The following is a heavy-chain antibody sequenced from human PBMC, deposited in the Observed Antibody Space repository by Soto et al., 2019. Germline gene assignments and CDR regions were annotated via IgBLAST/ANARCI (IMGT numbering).Heavy chain of an antibody. D-gene: IGHD3-10*01. J-gene: IGHJ6*03. V-gene: IGHV4-34*02. CDR1: GGSFSGYQ. CDR2: INDSGDI. CDR3: ARGLILWFGELSRRGGYYYYMDV. Sequence: QVQLQQWGAGLLKPSETLSLTCAVYGGSFSGYQWSWIRQTPGKGLEWIGGINDSGDINYNPSLKSRVTILVDAAKKQISLKLSSVTAADPAVYYCARGLILWFGELSRRGGYYYYMDVWGKGTTVTVSS.